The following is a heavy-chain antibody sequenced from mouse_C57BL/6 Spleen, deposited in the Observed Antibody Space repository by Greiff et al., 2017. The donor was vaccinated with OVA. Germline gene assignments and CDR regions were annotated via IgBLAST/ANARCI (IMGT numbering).Heavy chain of an antibody. D-gene: IGHD2-4*01. CDR1: GFTFTDYY. J-gene: IGHJ4*01. CDR3: ARYPDDYGGYYYAMDY. Sequence: EVKLMESGGGLVQPGGSLSLSCAASGFTFTDYYMSWVRQPPGKALEWLGFIRHKANGYTTEYSASVKGRFTISRDNSQSILYLQMNALRAEDSATYYCARYPDDYGGYYYAMDYWGQGTSVTVSS. CDR2: IRHKANGYTT. V-gene: IGHV7-3*01.